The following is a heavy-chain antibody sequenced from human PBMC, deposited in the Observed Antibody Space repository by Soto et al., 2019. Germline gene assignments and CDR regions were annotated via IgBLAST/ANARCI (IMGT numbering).Heavy chain of an antibody. CDR3: AKDGYSYASYFDY. V-gene: IGHV3-30*18. D-gene: IGHD5-18*01. CDR1: GFTFSSYG. Sequence: GGSLRLSCAASGFTFSSYGMHWVRQAPGKGLEWVAVISYDGSNKYYADSVKGRFTISRDNSKNTLYLQMNSLRAEDTAVYYCAKDGYSYASYFDYWGQGALVTVSS. CDR2: ISYDGSNK. J-gene: IGHJ4*02.